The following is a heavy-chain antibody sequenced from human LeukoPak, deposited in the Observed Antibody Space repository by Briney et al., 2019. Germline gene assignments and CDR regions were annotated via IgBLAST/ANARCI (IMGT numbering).Heavy chain of an antibody. CDR1: GFTFSSYW. CDR2: IKQDGSEK. J-gene: IGHJ6*02. CDR3: AREPYSSSSVFSYYYYGMDV. V-gene: IGHV3-7*01. Sequence: PGGSLRLSCAASGFTFSSYWMSWVRQAPGKGLEWVADIKQDGSEKYYVDSVKGRFTISRDNAKNSLYLQMNSLRAEDTAVYYCAREPYSSSSVFSYYYYGMDVWGQGTTVTVSS. D-gene: IGHD6-6*01.